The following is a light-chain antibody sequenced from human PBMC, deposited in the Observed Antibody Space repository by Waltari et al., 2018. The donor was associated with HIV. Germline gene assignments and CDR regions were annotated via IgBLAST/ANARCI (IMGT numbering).Light chain of an antibody. CDR1: SGSIDSTY. CDR3: QTYDANTVV. CDR2: EDN. J-gene: IGLJ2*01. V-gene: IGLV6-57*04. Sequence: NFMLTQPHSVSESPGKTVTISCTRSSGSIDSTYVQWHQQRPGSAPTSVIYEDNKRPSGVPDRFSGSIDSSSNSASLTIAGLKTEDEADYYCQTYDANTVVFGGGTKLTVL.